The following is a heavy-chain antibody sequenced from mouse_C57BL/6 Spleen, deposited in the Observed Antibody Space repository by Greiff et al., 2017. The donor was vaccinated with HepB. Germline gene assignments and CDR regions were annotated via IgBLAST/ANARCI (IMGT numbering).Heavy chain of an antibody. J-gene: IGHJ4*01. D-gene: IGHD1-1*01. CDR2: IRSKSSNYAT. CDR3: VRNYGSSDYYAMDY. Sequence: EVQGVESGGGLVQPKGSLKLSCAASGFTFNTYAMHWVRQAPGKGLEWVARIRSKSSNYATYYADSVKDRFTISRDDSQSMLYLQMNNLKTEDTAMYDCVRNYGSSDYYAMDYWGQGTSVTVSS. V-gene: IGHV10-3*01. CDR1: GFTFNTYA.